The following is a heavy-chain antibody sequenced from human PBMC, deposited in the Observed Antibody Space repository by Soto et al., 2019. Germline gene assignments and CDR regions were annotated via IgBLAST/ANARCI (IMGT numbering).Heavy chain of an antibody. CDR1: GGSISSSSYY. CDR2: IYYSGST. CDR3: ARPYCSSTSCYAWGGNWFDP. D-gene: IGHD2-2*01. Sequence: SETLSLTCTVSGGSISSSSYYWGWIRQPPGKGLEWIGSIYYSGSTYYNPSLKSRVTISVDTSKNQFSLKLSSVTAADTAVYYCARPYCSSTSCYAWGGNWFDPWGQGTLVTVSS. V-gene: IGHV4-39*01. J-gene: IGHJ5*02.